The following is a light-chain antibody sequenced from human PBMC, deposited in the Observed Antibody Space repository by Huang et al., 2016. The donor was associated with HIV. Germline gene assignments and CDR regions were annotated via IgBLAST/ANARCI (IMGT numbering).Light chain of an antibody. CDR2: GAS. CDR1: QRINSN. J-gene: IGKJ4*01. V-gene: IGKV3-15*01. CDR3: QHYNNWPPRVT. Sequence: EIVMTQSPATLSVSPGERATVSCRASQRINSNLAWYPQQPGQAPRLLIYGASTRAAGIPARFRGSGSATEFTLTISSLQSEDFAFYYCQHYNNWPPRVTFGGGTKVEIK.